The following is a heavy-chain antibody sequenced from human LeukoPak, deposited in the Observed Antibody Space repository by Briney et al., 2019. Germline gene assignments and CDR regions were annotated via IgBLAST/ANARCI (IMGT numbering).Heavy chain of an antibody. CDR2: ISYDGSNK. D-gene: IGHD6-19*01. Sequence: GGSLRLSCAASGFTFSSYAMYWVRQAPGKGLEWVAVISYDGSNKYYADSVKGRFTISRDNSKNTLYLQMNSLRAEDTAVYYCARDRIAVAGTHYYYYGMDVWGQGTTVTVSS. CDR1: GFTFSSYA. CDR3: ARDRIAVAGTHYYYYGMDV. J-gene: IGHJ6*02. V-gene: IGHV3-30-3*01.